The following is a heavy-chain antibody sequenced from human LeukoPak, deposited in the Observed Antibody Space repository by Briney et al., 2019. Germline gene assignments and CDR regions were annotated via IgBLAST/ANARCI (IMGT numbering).Heavy chain of an antibody. V-gene: IGHV4-59*01. CDR2: IYSSGST. CDR3: AREDADY. J-gene: IGHJ4*02. CDR1: GVSISNYY. Sequence: PSETLSLTCTVSGVSISNYYWNWIRQPPGKGLEWIGYIYSSGSTNYNPSLKSRVTISLDTSKSQFSLKLSSVTPADTAVYYCAREDADYWGQGTLVTVSS.